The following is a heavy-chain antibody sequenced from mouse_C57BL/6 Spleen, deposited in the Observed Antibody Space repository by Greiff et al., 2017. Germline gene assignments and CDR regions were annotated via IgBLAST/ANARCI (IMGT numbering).Heavy chain of an antibody. J-gene: IGHJ2*01. Sequence: EVKLMESGGGLVKPGGSLKLSCAASGFTFSDYGMHWVRQAPEKGLEWVAYISSGSSTIYYADTVKGRFTISRDNAKNTLFLQMTSLRSEDTAMYYCARPGYYGSSWYFDYWGQGTTLTVSS. CDR3: ARPGYYGSSWYFDY. CDR1: GFTFSDYG. V-gene: IGHV5-17*01. CDR2: ISSGSSTI. D-gene: IGHD1-1*01.